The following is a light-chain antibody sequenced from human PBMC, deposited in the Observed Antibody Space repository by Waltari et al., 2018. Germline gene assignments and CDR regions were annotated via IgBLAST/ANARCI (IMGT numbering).Light chain of an antibody. CDR3: QQYGSSPLT. Sequence: DIVLTQSPGTLSLSPGERVTLYCRASQSVWSNYLAWYQQKPGQAPRLLMYAASSRATGIADRFSGSGSGTDFTLTISRLEPEDFAMYWCQQYGSSPLTFGQGTTVEIK. CDR1: QSVWSNY. J-gene: IGKJ1*01. CDR2: AAS. V-gene: IGKV3-20*01.